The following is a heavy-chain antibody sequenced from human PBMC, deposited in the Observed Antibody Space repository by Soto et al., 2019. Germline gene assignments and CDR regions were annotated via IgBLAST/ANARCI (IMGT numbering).Heavy chain of an antibody. CDR2: INGDGSST. V-gene: IGHV3-74*01. D-gene: IGHD6-13*01. CDR3: ARAAKYSSSPDY. Sequence: GGSLRLSCVASGFSFSTYWMHWVRQAPGKGLVWVSRINGDGSSTNYADSVKGRFTISRDNAKNTLYLQMNSLRAEDTAVYYCARAAKYSSSPDYWGQGTLVTVSS. CDR1: GFSFSTYW. J-gene: IGHJ4*02.